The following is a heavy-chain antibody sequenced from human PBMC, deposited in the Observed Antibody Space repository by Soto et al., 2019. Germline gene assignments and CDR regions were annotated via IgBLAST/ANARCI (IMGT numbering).Heavy chain of an antibody. D-gene: IGHD6-13*01. CDR3: ARGTSWQLPFDY. CDR1: SDCISSYY. Sequence: SVTLSLTCTVCSDCISSYYWSWIRQPPGKRLEWIGYISYSGSTDYNPSRKSRVTISGDTSKNQFSLKVSSVTAAHTAVYYCARGTSWQLPFDYWGQGTLVTVSS. J-gene: IGHJ4*02. V-gene: IGHV4-59*01. CDR2: ISYSGST.